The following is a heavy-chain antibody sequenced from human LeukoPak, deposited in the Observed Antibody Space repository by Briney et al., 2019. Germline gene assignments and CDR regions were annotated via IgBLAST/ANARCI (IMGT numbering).Heavy chain of an antibody. Sequence: GGSLRLSCAASGFTFSSYWMSWVRQAPGKGLEWVANIKQDGSEKYYVDSVKGRFTISRNNAKNSLYLQMNSLRAEDTAVYYCARDPRAGHFDYWGQGTLVTVSS. CDR3: ARDPRAGHFDY. CDR1: GFTFSSYW. CDR2: IKQDGSEK. D-gene: IGHD6-19*01. J-gene: IGHJ4*02. V-gene: IGHV3-7*01.